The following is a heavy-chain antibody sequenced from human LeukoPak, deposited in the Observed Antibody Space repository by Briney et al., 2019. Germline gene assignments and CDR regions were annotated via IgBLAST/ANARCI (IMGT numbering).Heavy chain of an antibody. D-gene: IGHD3-9*01. CDR2: ISYDGSNE. CDR3: ARGVFRYSD. V-gene: IGHV3-30*03. Sequence: GGSLRLSCAGSGFTFSSYGMHWVRQAPGRGLEWVAVISYDGSNEYYADSVKGRFTISRDNNQNTLYLQMNSLRAEDTAVYYCARGVFRYSDWGQGTLVTVSS. J-gene: IGHJ4*02. CDR1: GFTFSSYG.